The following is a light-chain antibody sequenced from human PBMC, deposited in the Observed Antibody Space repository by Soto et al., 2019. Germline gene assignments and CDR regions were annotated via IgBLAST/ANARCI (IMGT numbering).Light chain of an antibody. J-gene: IGLJ2*01. Sequence: QSALTQPASVSGSPGQSITISCTGTSIDVGGYNYVSWDQQHPGKAPKLMIYDVSNRPSGVSNRFSGSKSGNTASLTISGLQAEDEADYYCSSYTSSSTLVFGGGTKVTVL. CDR1: SIDVGGYNY. CDR2: DVS. CDR3: SSYTSSSTLV. V-gene: IGLV2-14*01.